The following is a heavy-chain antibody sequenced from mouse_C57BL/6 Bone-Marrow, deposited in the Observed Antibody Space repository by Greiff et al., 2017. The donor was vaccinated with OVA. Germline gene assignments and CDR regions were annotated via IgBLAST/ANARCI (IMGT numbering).Heavy chain of an antibody. J-gene: IGHJ2*01. CDR2: IRLKSDNYAS. CDR3: TKYYGSSYGDYFDY. CDR1: GFTFSNYW. D-gene: IGHD1-1*01. Sequence: EVKVEESGGGLVQPGGSMKLSCVASGFTFSNYWMNWVRQSPEKGLEWVAQIRLKSDNYASHYAVSVKGRFTISRDESKSSVYLQMNNLRAEDTGNYYGTKYYGSSYGDYFDYWGQGTTLTVSS. V-gene: IGHV6-3*01.